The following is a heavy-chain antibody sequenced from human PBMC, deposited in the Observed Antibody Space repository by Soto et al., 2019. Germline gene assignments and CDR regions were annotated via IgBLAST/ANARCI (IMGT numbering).Heavy chain of an antibody. J-gene: IGHJ4*02. CDR1: GSTFSSYG. D-gene: IGHD3-10*01. CDR2: ISYDGSNK. CDR3: ATSGGTYSSPFEY. Sequence: GGSLRLSCGASGSTFSSYGMHWVRQAPGKGLEWVAVISYDGSNKYYADSVKGRFTISRDNSKNTMYLQMNSLRGEDTAVYFCATSGGTYSSPFEYWGQGTLVTVS. V-gene: IGHV3-30*03.